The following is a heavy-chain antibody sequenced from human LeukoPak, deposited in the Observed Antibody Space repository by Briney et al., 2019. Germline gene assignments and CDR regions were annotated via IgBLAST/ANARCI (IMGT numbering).Heavy chain of an antibody. J-gene: IGHJ6*02. CDR3: ASDYGDYFDAYYYGMDV. Sequence: SVKVSCKASGGTFSRYAISWVRQAPGQGLEWMGRIIPILGIANYAQKFQGRVTITADKSTSTAYMELSSLRSEDTAVYYCASDYGDYFDAYYYGMDVWGQGTTVTVSS. V-gene: IGHV1-69*04. CDR1: GGTFSRYA. CDR2: IIPILGIA. D-gene: IGHD4-17*01.